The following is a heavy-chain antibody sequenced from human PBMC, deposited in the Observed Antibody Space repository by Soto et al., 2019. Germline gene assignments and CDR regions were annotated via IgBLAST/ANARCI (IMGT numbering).Heavy chain of an antibody. Sequence: GGCLRLSCAASGFTFSSYAMSWVRQAPGKGLEWVSAISGSGGSTYYADSVKGRFTISRDNSKNTLYLQMNSLRAEDTAVYYCAKVLTDVVVVVAATHDAFDIWGQGTMLTVSS. D-gene: IGHD2-15*01. CDR1: GFTFSSYA. CDR3: AKVLTDVVVVVAATHDAFDI. J-gene: IGHJ3*02. V-gene: IGHV3-23*01. CDR2: ISGSGGST.